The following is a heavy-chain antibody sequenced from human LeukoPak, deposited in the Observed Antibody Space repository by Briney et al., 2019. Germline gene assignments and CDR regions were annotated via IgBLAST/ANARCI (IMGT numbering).Heavy chain of an antibody. CDR3: ARAGFDY. CDR1: GFTFSSYA. J-gene: IGHJ4*02. CDR2: ISYDGSNK. V-gene: IGHV3-30-3*01. Sequence: GGSLRLSCVASGFTFSSYAMHWVRQAPGKGLEWVAVISYDGSNKYYADSVKGRFTISRDNSKNTLYLQMNSLRAEDTAVYYCARAGFDYWGQGTLVTVSS.